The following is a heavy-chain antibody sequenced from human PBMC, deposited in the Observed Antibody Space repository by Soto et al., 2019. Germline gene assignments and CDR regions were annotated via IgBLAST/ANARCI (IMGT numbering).Heavy chain of an antibody. CDR3: ARAPARITMVRGVIISVDY. CDR1: GGSISSGGYY. V-gene: IGHV4-31*03. CDR2: IYYSGST. D-gene: IGHD3-10*01. Sequence: QVQLQESGPGLVKPSQTLSLTCTVSGGSISSGGYYWSWNRQHPGKGLEWIGYIYYSGSTYYNPSLKSRVTISVDTSKNQFSLKLSSVTAADTAGYYCARAPARITMVRGVIISVDYWGQGTLVTVSS. J-gene: IGHJ4*02.